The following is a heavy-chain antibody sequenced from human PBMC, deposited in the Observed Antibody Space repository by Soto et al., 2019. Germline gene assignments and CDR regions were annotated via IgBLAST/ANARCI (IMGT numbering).Heavy chain of an antibody. CDR1: GFTFSNYA. CDR2: ISYDGSNR. CDR3: ARDLRSSGCY. D-gene: IGHD6-19*01. J-gene: IGHJ4*02. Sequence: QVQLVESGGGVIQPGGSLRLSCAASGFTFSNYAMHWVRQAPGKGLEWVAFISYDGSNRYYGDSVKGRFTISRDNSKNTLFLQMNSLRGDATAVYYCARDLRSSGCYWGQGTLVTVSS. V-gene: IGHV3-30-3*01.